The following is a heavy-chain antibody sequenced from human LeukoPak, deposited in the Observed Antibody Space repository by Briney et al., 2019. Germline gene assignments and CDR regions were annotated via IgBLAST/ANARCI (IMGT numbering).Heavy chain of an antibody. CDR3: AKLLNDYGDYYFDY. D-gene: IGHD4-17*01. CDR1: GFTFRIYA. J-gene: IGHJ4*02. Sequence: GGSLRLSCAASGFTFRIYAMSWVRQAPGKGLEWVSAIRGGSGSTYYADSVKGRFTISRDNSKNTLYLQMNNLRAEDTAVYYCAKLLNDYGDYYFDYWGQGTLVTVSS. CDR2: IRGGSGST. V-gene: IGHV3-23*01.